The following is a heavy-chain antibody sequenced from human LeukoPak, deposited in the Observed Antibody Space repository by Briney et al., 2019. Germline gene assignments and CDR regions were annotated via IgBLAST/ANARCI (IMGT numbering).Heavy chain of an antibody. CDR1: SASITSSPYF. V-gene: IGHV4-39*01. CDR2: VSYSGTT. D-gene: IGHD3-10*01. Sequence: KPPETLSLTCTVSSASITSSPYFWGWIRQSPGKGLGWIGSVSYSGTTYYNPSLKSRVTISVDTSKNQFSLKLNSVTAADTAVFYCAANSADYNTLGSPYKVWGQGTLVTVSS. CDR3: AANSADYNTLGSPYKV. J-gene: IGHJ4*02.